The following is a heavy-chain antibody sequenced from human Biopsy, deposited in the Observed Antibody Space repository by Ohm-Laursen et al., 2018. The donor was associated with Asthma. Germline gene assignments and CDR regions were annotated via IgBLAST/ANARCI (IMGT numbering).Heavy chain of an antibody. Sequence: GSLRLSCTASGFAVSRDYMFWVRQAPGKGLEWVSVIYSGGTSHTADSVRGQFTISRDYSENTLYLQMHSLRAEDTAVYYCARGDSSNWSHYYFDYWGQGTLVTVSS. CDR2: IYSGGTS. J-gene: IGHJ4*02. CDR3: ARGDSSNWSHYYFDY. V-gene: IGHV3-53*01. CDR1: GFAVSRDY. D-gene: IGHD3-22*01.